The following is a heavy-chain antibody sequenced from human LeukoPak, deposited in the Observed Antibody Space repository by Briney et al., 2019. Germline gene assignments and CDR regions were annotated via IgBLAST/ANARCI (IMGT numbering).Heavy chain of an antibody. J-gene: IGHJ4*02. D-gene: IGHD3-22*01. V-gene: IGHV1-24*01. Sequence: ASVKVSCKVSGYTLTELSMHWVQQAPGKGLEWMGSFGPEDGETIYAQKFQGRVTMTEDTSTDTAYMELSSLRSEDTAVYYCATYLRAYYYDSSVQGYFDYWGQGTLVTVSS. CDR2: FGPEDGET. CDR1: GYTLTELS. CDR3: ATYLRAYYYDSSVQGYFDY.